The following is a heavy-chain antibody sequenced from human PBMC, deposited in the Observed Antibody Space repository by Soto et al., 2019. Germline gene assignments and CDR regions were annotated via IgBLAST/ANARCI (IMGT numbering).Heavy chain of an antibody. D-gene: IGHD3-10*01. Sequence: EVQLVESGGGLVQPGGSLRLSCAASGFRFNTNWMSWVRQAPGKGLEWVANIKHDGSERNHVDSVRGRFTISIDNAKSSLYLQMNSLRVADTAVYYCARELSWSGRDYWGQGTLVIVSP. CDR2: IKHDGSER. CDR1: GFRFNTNW. J-gene: IGHJ4*02. V-gene: IGHV3-7*01. CDR3: ARELSWSGRDY.